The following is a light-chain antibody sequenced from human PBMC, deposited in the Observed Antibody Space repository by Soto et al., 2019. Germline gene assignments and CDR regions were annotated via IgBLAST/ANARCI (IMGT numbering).Light chain of an antibody. J-gene: IGLJ1*01. CDR2: GNS. CDR3: QSYDSSLSGV. CDR1: SSNIGAGYD. Sequence: QSVLTQPPSVSGAPRQRVTISCTGSSSNIGAGYDVHWYQQLPGTAPKLLIYGNSNRPSGVPDRFSGSKSGTSASLAITGLQAEDEADYYCQSYDSSLSGVFGIGSRSPS. V-gene: IGLV1-40*01.